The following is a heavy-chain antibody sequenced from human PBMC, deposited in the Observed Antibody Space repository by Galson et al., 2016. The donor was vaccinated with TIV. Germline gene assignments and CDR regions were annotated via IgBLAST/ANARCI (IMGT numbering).Heavy chain of an antibody. J-gene: IGHJ6*02. D-gene: IGHD2-15*01. CDR1: GYIFSNYG. Sequence: SVKVSCKASGYIFSNYGITWVRQAPGQGLEWMGWISAYNGNTKYLQKLQDRVSLSKDTTTKTAYMEVRSLTSEEAGAYYWARYGVVAAIRNDYQYGMDVWGQGTTVTVSS. V-gene: IGHV1-18*01. CDR3: ARYGVVAAIRNDYQYGMDV. CDR2: ISAYNGNT.